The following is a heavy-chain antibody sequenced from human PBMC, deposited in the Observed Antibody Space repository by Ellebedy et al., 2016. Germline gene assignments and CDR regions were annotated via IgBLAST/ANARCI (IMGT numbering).Heavy chain of an antibody. CDR1: GGSISSYY. CDR2: IYYSGST. Sequence: SETLSLTCTVSGGSISSYYWSWIRQPPGKGLEWIGYIYYSGSTNYNPSLKSRVTISVDTSKNQFSLKLSSVTAADTAVYYCARGLYDSGGVYYFDYWGQGTLVTVSS. V-gene: IGHV4-59*01. CDR3: ARGLYDSGGVYYFDY. D-gene: IGHD5/OR15-5a*01. J-gene: IGHJ4*02.